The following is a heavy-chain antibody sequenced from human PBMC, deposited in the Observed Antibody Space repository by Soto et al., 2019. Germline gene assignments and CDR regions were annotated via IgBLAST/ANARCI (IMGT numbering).Heavy chain of an antibody. CDR3: AKFRGPSYSYYYMDV. V-gene: IGHV3-23*01. J-gene: IGHJ6*03. CDR1: GFTFGTYA. D-gene: IGHD3-16*01. Sequence: EVQLLESGGGLVQPGVSLRLSCAASGFTFGTYAMNWLRQAPGRGLECVSFISGSGRTTYYADSVKGRFTVSRDNSKNPMYLQMNSLRAEDTALYYCAKFRGPSYSYYYMDVWGKGTTVTVSS. CDR2: ISGSGRTT.